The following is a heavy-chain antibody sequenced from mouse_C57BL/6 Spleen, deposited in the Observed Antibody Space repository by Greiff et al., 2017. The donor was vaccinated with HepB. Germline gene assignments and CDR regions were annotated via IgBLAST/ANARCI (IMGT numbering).Heavy chain of an antibody. CDR3: ARMGQLYFDY. J-gene: IGHJ2*01. D-gene: IGHD3-3*01. Sequence: VQLQQSGPELVKPGASVKISCKASGYAFSSSWMNWVKQRPGKGLEWIGRIYPGDGDTNYNGKFKGKATLTADKSSSTAYMQLSSLTSEDSAVYFCARMGQLYFDYWGQGTTLTVSS. V-gene: IGHV1-82*01. CDR1: GYAFSSSW. CDR2: IYPGDGDT.